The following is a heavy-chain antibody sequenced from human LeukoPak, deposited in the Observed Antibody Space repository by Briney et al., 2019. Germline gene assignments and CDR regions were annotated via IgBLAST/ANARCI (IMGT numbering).Heavy chain of an antibody. CDR2: IGTYNGNT. V-gene: IGHV1-18*01. D-gene: IGHD2-2*01. J-gene: IGHJ5*02. Sequence: ASVKVSCKASGYRFTTYGISWVRQAPGQGLEWMGWIGTYNGNTNYAQKFQGRVTMTTDTSTSTVYMELRSLRSDDTAVYYCARDCSSTSCPEAGQFDPWGQGTLVTVSS. CDR1: GYRFTTYG. CDR3: ARDCSSTSCPEAGQFDP.